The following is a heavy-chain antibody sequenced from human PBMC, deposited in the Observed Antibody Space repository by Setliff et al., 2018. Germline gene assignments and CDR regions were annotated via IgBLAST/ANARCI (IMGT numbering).Heavy chain of an antibody. Sequence: ASVKVSCKASRGTFSSYGITWVRQAPGQGLEWMGIINPSGGLTRYAQKFQGRVTMTRDTSTSTVYMEVSSLRSEDTAVYYCARDRYYNSWSGTSITAPHDAFDIWGQGTMVTVS. J-gene: IGHJ3*02. V-gene: IGHV1-46*03. CDR2: INPSGGLT. CDR1: RGTFSSYG. D-gene: IGHD3-3*01. CDR3: ARDRYYNSWSGTSITAPHDAFDI.